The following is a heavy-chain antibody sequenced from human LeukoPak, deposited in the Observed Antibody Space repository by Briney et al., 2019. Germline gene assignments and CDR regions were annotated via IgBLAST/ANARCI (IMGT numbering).Heavy chain of an antibody. Sequence: GGSLRLSCAASGFTFSSYAMSWVRQAPGKGLEWVSAISGSGGSTYYADSVKGRFTISRDNSKNTLYLQMNSLRAEDTAVYYCAKAPIHCSSTSCYDPVDVYFDYWGQGTLVTVSS. CDR3: AKAPIHCSSTSCYDPVDVYFDY. CDR1: GFTFSSYA. J-gene: IGHJ4*02. V-gene: IGHV3-23*01. D-gene: IGHD2-2*01. CDR2: ISGSGGST.